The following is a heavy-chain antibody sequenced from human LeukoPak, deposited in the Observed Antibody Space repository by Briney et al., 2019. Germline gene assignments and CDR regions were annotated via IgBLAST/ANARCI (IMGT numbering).Heavy chain of an antibody. Sequence: PGGSLRLSCAASAFTFSTYAMTWVRQAPGKGLEWVSAITYSGGTTYYADSVRGRFTISRDNSKNTLSLQMNSLRPEDTAVYYCARYCNTNPCRDHYYGMEVWGQGTTVTVSS. V-gene: IGHV3-23*01. CDR2: ITYSGGTT. CDR3: ARYCNTNPCRDHYYGMEV. J-gene: IGHJ6*02. D-gene: IGHD2-15*01. CDR1: AFTFSTYA.